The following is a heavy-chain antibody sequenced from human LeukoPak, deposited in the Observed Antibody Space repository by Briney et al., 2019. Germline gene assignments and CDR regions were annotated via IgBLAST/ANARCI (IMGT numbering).Heavy chain of an antibody. D-gene: IGHD6-13*01. CDR2: IYTSGST. Sequence: PSETLSLTCTVTGSSISSYYWRWIRQSAGKGLEWIGRIYTSGSTNYNPSLKSRVTVSVDKSKNQLSLKLSSVTAADTAVYYCARVPRIIASGYYFDYWGQGTLVTVSS. J-gene: IGHJ4*02. CDR3: ARVPRIIASGYYFDY. CDR1: GSSISSYY. V-gene: IGHV4-4*07.